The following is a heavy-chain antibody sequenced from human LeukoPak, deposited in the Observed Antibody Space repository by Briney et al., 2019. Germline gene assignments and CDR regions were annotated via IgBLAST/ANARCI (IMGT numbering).Heavy chain of an antibody. V-gene: IGHV4-59*01. J-gene: IGHJ4*02. Sequence: PSETLSLTCTVSGGSISSYYWSWIRQPPGKGLEWVGYISDSGSTNYNPSLKSRVTISVDTSKNQFSLKLSSVTAADTAVYYCAGGYVRTYYVYDYWGQGTLVTVSS. CDR3: AGGYVRTYYVYDY. CDR2: ISDSGST. CDR1: GGSISSYY. D-gene: IGHD1-26*01.